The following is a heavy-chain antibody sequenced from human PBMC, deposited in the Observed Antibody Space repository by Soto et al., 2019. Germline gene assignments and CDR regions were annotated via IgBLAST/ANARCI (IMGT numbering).Heavy chain of an antibody. Sequence: SETLSLSCAVSSGSIDNVYWWSWVRQSPGKGLEWIGETSHDGVTNYNPSLEGRVTISVDTSKNQFSLKLSSVTAADTAVYYCARGSVAGVDYWGQGTLVTVSS. CDR3: ARGSVAGVDY. CDR2: TSHDGVT. CDR1: SGSIDNVYW. D-gene: IGHD6-19*01. J-gene: IGHJ4*02. V-gene: IGHV4-4*02.